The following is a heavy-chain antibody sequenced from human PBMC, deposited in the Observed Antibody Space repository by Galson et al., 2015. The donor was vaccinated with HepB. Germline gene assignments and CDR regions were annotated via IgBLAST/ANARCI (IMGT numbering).Heavy chain of an antibody. D-gene: IGHD6-19*01. V-gene: IGHV3-23*01. CDR1: GGSFSGFF. J-gene: IGHJ4*02. CDR3: AKDLQRSSGWFSVEY. Sequence: ETLSLTCAVNGGSFSGFFWAWIRQAPGKGLEWVSAVSNGGDRTYYADSVKGRFTISRDNAKNTVYLQMHSLRAEDTAVYYCAKDLQRSSGWFSVEYWGQGALVTVSS. CDR2: VSNGGDRT.